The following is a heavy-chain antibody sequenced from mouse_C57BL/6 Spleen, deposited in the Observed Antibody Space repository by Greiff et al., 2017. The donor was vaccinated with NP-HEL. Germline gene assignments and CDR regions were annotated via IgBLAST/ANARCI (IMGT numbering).Heavy chain of an antibody. D-gene: IGHD2-3*01. Sequence: QVQLQQSGPELVKPGASVKISCKASGYAFSSSWMNWVKQRPGKGLEWIGRIYPGDGDTNYNGKFKGKATLTADKSSSTAYMQLSSLTSEDSAVYCCARSRWDYFDDWGQGTTLTVSS. J-gene: IGHJ2*01. V-gene: IGHV1-82*01. CDR1: GYAFSSSW. CDR3: ARSRWDYFDD. CDR2: IYPGDGDT.